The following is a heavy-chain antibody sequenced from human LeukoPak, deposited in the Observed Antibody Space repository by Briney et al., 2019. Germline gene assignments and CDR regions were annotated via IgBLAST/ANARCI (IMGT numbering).Heavy chain of an antibody. CDR3: TRDADTAMVPDY. CDR1: GFTFGDYA. J-gene: IGHJ4*02. D-gene: IGHD5-18*01. CDR2: IRSKAYGGTT. V-gene: IGHV3-49*03. Sequence: GGSLRFSCTASGFTFGDYAMSWFRQAPGKGLEWVGFIRSKAYGGTTEYATSVKGRFTISRDDSKSIAYLQMNSLKTEDTAVYYCTRDADTAMVPDYWGQGTLVTVSS.